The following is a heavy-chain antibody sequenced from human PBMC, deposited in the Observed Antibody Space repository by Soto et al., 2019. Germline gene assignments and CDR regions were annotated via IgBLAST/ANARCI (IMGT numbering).Heavy chain of an antibody. D-gene: IGHD1-1*01. V-gene: IGHV5-51*01. CDR1: GYSFTSNW. J-gene: IGHJ5*02. Sequence: PGESLKISCNGSGYSFTSNWIAWVRQMPGKGLEWMGIINPADSDTKYSPSFQGQVTISVDKSISTTYLQWSSLKASDSAMYYCARHVRDDGTTYRRLDPWGQGTLVTVSS. CDR2: INPADSDT. CDR3: ARHVRDDGTTYRRLDP.